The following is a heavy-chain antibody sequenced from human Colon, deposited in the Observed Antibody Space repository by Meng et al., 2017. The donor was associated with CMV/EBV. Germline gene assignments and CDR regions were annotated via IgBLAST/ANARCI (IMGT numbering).Heavy chain of an antibody. CDR3: ARASRDQPFYFDY. V-gene: IGHV4-59*01. J-gene: IGHJ4*02. CDR1: GASITTYF. D-gene: IGHD2-21*02. CDR2: IYSSGTI. Sequence: SEPLSLTCTVSGASITTYFWSWIRQPPGKGLEWIAYIYSSGTINYNPSLKSRVTISLDRSENQFSLKLSSVTAADTAVYYCARASRDQPFYFDYWGQGKLVTVSS.